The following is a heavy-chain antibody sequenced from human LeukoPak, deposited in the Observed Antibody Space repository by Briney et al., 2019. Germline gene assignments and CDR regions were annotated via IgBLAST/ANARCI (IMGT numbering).Heavy chain of an antibody. V-gene: IGHV1-3*01. CDR1: GYTFTSYA. CDR3: ASGYSYYYDSSGYYPLDY. CDR2: INAGNGNT. J-gene: IGHJ4*02. D-gene: IGHD3-22*01. Sequence: ASVKVSCKASGYTFTSYAMHWVRQAPGQRLEWMGWINAGNGNTKYSRKFQGRVTITRDTSASTAYMELSSLRSEDTAVYYCASGYSYYYDSSGYYPLDYWGQGTLVTVSS.